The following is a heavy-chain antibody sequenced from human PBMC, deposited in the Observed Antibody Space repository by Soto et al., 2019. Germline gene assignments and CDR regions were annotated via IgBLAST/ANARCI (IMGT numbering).Heavy chain of an antibody. V-gene: IGHV3-9*01. CDR3: AKWGKTGDYYDSSGYTLAFDI. CDR1: GFTFDDYA. D-gene: IGHD3-22*01. CDR2: ISWNSGSI. J-gene: IGHJ3*02. Sequence: GGSLRLSCAASGFTFDDYAMHWVRQAPGKGLEWVSGISWNSGSIGYADSVKGRFTISRDNAKNSLYLQMNSLRAEDTALYYCAKWGKTGDYYDSSGYTLAFDIWGQGTMVTVSS.